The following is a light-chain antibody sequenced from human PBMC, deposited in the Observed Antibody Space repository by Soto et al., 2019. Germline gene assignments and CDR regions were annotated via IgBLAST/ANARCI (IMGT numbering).Light chain of an antibody. V-gene: IGKV3-11*01. Sequence: EIVLTQSPATLSLSPGERATLSCRASQSVSSYLAWYQQKPGQAPRLLIYDASNRATGIPARFSGSGSGTDFTLTIGSLEPEDFVVYYCQQRSNWYTFGQGTKLQI. CDR2: DAS. CDR3: QQRSNWYT. J-gene: IGKJ2*01. CDR1: QSVSSY.